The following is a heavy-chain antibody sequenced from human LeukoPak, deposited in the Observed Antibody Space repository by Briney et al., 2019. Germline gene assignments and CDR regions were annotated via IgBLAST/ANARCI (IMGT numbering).Heavy chain of an antibody. J-gene: IGHJ6*03. CDR1: GGSITNYY. CDR3: SRGPPRYCRSSTTCNWRYMDV. V-gene: IGHV4-59*01. D-gene: IGHD2-2*01. Sequence: SETLSLTCTVSGGSITNYYWSWIRQTPGEGLEWIADVYYGGSTNYNPSLNPSLKSRVTISVDTSKNHFSLRRSSVTAADTAVYFCSRGPPRYCRSSTTCNWRYMDVWGKGTTVTVSS. CDR2: VYYGGST.